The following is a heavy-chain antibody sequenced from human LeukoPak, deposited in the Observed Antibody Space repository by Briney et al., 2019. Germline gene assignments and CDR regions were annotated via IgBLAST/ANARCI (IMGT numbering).Heavy chain of an antibody. CDR2: ISSSGSTI. J-gene: IGHJ3*02. V-gene: IGHV3-48*03. Sequence: PGGSLRLSCAASGFTFSSYEMNWVRQASGKGLEWVSYISSSGSTIYYADSVKGRFTISRDNAKNSLYLQMNSLRAEDTAVYYCARDFGSYYGSAFDIWGQGTMVTVSS. CDR1: GFTFSSYE. CDR3: ARDFGSYYGSAFDI. D-gene: IGHD1-26*01.